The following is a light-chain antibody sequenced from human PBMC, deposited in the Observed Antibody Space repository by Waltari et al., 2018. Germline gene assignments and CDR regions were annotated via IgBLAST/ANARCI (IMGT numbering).Light chain of an antibody. CDR1: SSHVCTYQY. V-gene: IGLV2-11*01. J-gene: IGLJ3*02. CDR3: CSYAGSDTWV. Sequence: QSALPQPRSLSGSPGQSVTISCPGTSSHVCTYQYVSWYQQHPGKAPKLMIYDVTERPSGVPDRFSGSKSGDTASLTISGLQAEDEADYYCCSYAGSDTWVFGGGTKLTVL. CDR2: DVT.